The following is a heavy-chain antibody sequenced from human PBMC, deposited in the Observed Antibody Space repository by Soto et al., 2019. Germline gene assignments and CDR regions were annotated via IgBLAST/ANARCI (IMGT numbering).Heavy chain of an antibody. Sequence: EVQLLESGGGLVQPGGSLRLSCAASGFTFSSYAMSWVRQAPGKGLEWVSAVSGSGHSTYYADSVRGRFTISRDNSKNTLYLQMNSLRAEDTDTAVYYCAKQHGELLLGHFDYWGQGTLVTVSS. V-gene: IGHV3-23*01. CDR1: GFTFSSYA. D-gene: IGHD3-10*01. CDR3: AKQHGELLLGHFDY. J-gene: IGHJ4*02. CDR2: VSGSGHST.